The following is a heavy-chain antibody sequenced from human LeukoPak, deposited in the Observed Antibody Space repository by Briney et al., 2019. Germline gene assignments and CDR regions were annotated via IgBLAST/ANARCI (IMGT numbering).Heavy chain of an antibody. Sequence: PSETLSPTCTVSGGSISSTSYYWGWIRQPPGKGLEWIGSIYYTGSTYYNPSLNTRVTMSVDTSKNQFSLKLSSVTAADTAVYYCARRLKVTEHFDYWGQGTLVTVSS. J-gene: IGHJ4*02. CDR3: ARRLKVTEHFDY. CDR1: GGSISSTSYY. D-gene: IGHD2-21*02. CDR2: IYYTGST. V-gene: IGHV4-39*01.